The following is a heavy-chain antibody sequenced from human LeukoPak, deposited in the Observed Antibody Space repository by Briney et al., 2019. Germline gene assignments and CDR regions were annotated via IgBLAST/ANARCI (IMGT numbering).Heavy chain of an antibody. CDR3: ARVGCSGGSCYSGAFDI. Sequence: SETLSLTCAVSGGSISSGGYSRSWIRQPPGKGLEWIGYIYHSGSTYYNPSLKSRVTISVDRSKNQFSLKLSSVTAADTAVYYCARVGCSGGSCYSGAFDIWGQGTMVTVSS. J-gene: IGHJ3*02. D-gene: IGHD2-15*01. CDR1: GGSISSGGYS. CDR2: IYHSGST. V-gene: IGHV4-30-2*01.